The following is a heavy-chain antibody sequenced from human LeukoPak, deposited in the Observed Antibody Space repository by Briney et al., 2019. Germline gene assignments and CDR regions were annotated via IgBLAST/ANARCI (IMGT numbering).Heavy chain of an antibody. Sequence: GASVKVSCKASGYTFTGYYMHWVRQAPGQGLEWMGWINPNSGGTNYAQKFQGWVTMTRDTSISTAYMELSRLRSDDTAVYYCAREGYGSGAIYYYYYGMDVWGQGTTVTVSS. D-gene: IGHD3-10*01. J-gene: IGHJ6*02. V-gene: IGHV1-2*04. CDR1: GYTFTGYY. CDR3: AREGYGSGAIYYYYYGMDV. CDR2: INPNSGGT.